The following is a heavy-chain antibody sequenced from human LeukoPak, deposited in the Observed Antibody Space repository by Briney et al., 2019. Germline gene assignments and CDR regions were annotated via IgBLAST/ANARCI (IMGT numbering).Heavy chain of an antibody. J-gene: IGHJ4*02. CDR3: ARSTSPQWLIVYYFEH. CDR1: GDSISSSSYY. Sequence: PSETLSLTCTVSGDSISSSSYYWGWIRQPPGKGLEWTGSIYYSGRTYYNSSLKSRVTISVDTSKNQLSLKLSSVTAADTAVYHCARSTSPQWLIVYYFEHWGQGTLVTASS. CDR2: IYYSGRT. V-gene: IGHV4-39*07. D-gene: IGHD6-19*01.